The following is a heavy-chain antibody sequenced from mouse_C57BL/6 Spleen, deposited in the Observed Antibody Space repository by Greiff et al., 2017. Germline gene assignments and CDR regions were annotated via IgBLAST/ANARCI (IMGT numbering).Heavy chain of an antibody. CDR3: ARPYNYEDYYAMDD. Sequence: QVQLQQPGAELVMPGASVKLSCKASGYTFTSYWMHWVKQRPGQGLEWIGEIDPSDSYTNYNQKFKGKSTLTVDKSSSTAYMQLSSLTSEDSAVYYCARPYNYEDYYAMDDWGQGTSVTVSS. CDR2: IDPSDSYT. CDR1: GYTFTSYW. D-gene: IGHD1-1*01. V-gene: IGHV1-69*01. J-gene: IGHJ4*01.